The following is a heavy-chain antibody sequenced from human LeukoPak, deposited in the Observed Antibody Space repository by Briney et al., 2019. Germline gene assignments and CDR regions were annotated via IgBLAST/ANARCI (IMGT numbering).Heavy chain of an antibody. D-gene: IGHD4-23*01. Sequence: GGSLRLSCAASGFTFSSYSMTWIRQAPGKGLEWISYISSSRTTISYADSVKGRFTISRDKPKNSLFLQMNSLRAEDTALYYCARDLPTVTPPGYWGQGTLVTVSS. CDR2: ISSSRTTI. CDR3: ARDLPTVTPPGY. J-gene: IGHJ4*02. V-gene: IGHV3-48*01. CDR1: GFTFSSYS.